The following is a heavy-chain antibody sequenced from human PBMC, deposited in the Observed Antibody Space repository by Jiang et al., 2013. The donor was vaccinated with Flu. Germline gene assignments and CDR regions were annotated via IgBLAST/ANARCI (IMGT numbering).Heavy chain of an antibody. J-gene: IGHJ6*02. CDR2: ISSSGSTI. D-gene: IGHD3-22*01. CDR1: GFTFSTYE. Sequence: QLLESGGGLVQPGGSLRLSCTASGFTFSTYEMNWVRQAPGKGLEWISYISSSGSTIYYADSVKGRFTISRDNAKNSLYLQMNSLRAEDTAVYYCARRDSSGYYYYGMDVWGQGTTVTVSS. CDR3: ARRDSSGYYYYGMDV. V-gene: IGHV3-48*03.